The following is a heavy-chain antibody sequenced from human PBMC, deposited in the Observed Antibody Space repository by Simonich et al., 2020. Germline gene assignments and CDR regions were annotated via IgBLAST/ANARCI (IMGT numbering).Heavy chain of an antibody. CDR3: ARDHDYGDYYFDY. V-gene: IGHV3-30*07. CDR1: GFTLSSYA. Sequence: QVQLVESGGGVVQPGRSLRLSCAASGFTLSSYAMHWVRQAPGKGLEWVEVISEDGSNKYYAGPVKGRFTISRDNSKNTLYLQMNSLRAEDTAVYYCARDHDYGDYYFDYWGQGTLVTVSS. CDR2: ISEDGSNK. J-gene: IGHJ4*02. D-gene: IGHD4-17*01.